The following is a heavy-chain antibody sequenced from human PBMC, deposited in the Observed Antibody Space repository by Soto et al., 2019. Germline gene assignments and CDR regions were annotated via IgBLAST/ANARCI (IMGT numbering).Heavy chain of an antibody. CDR3: AREGYCSSTSCYYYYYYYMDV. Sequence: SETLSLTCAVFGGSFSGYYWSWIRQPPGKGLEWIGEINHSGSTNYNPSLKSRVTISVDTSKNQFSLKLSSVTAADTAVYYCAREGYCSSTSCYYYYYYYMDVWGKGTTVTVS. V-gene: IGHV4-34*01. CDR2: INHSGST. CDR1: GGSFSGYY. J-gene: IGHJ6*03. D-gene: IGHD2-2*01.